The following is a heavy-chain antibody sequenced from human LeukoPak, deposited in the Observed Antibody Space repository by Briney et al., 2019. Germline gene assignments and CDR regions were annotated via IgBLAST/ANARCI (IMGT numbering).Heavy chain of an antibody. J-gene: IGHJ6*03. D-gene: IGHD3-22*01. CDR1: GCAIISYY. CDR2: IYPTGNT. CDR3: ARLKFYDSTGYSPGYYMDV. V-gene: IGHV4-4*07. Sequence: SETLSLTCSGSGCAIISYYWSWIRQPAGKGPEWIGRIYPTGNTDYNPSLKTRIIMSTDLSNKQFSLRLRSVTAADTAVYYCARLKFYDSTGYSPGYYMDVWGKGTAVTVSS.